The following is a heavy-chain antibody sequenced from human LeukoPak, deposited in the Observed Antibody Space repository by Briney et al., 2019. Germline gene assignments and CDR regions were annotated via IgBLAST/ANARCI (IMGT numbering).Heavy chain of an antibody. Sequence: GGSLRLSCAASGFTFSNYWMSWVRQAPGKGLEWVAKIKQDGSEEYYVDSVKGRFTISRDNSKNTLYLQMNSLRAEDTAVYYCAKHGNGYSYGPDAFDIWGQGTMVTVSS. V-gene: IGHV3-7*01. CDR2: IKQDGSEE. D-gene: IGHD5-18*01. CDR3: AKHGNGYSYGPDAFDI. J-gene: IGHJ3*02. CDR1: GFTFSNYW.